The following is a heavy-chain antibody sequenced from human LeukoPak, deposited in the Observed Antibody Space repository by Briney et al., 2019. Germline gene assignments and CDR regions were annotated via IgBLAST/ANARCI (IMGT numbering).Heavy chain of an antibody. Sequence: SETLSLTCAVYGGSFSGYYWSWIRQPPGKGLEWIGEINHSGSTNYNPSLKSRVTISVDTSKNQFSLKLSSVTAADTAVYYRARGSGMDVWGQGTTVTVSS. V-gene: IGHV4-34*01. CDR2: INHSGST. CDR3: ARGSGMDV. J-gene: IGHJ6*02. CDR1: GGSFSGYY.